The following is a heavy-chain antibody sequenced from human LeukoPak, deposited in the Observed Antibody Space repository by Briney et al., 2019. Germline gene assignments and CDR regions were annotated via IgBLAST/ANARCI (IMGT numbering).Heavy chain of an antibody. CDR3: ARCYDSSGYYSNYLMDV. CDR1: GFTFSDYY. J-gene: IGHJ6*03. Sequence: GGSLRLSCAASGFTFSDYYMRWIRQAPGKGLEWVSYISTSGSTIYYADSVKGRFTISRDNAKNSLYLQMNSLRSEDTAVYYCARCYDSSGYYSNYLMDVWGKGTTVTVS. V-gene: IGHV3-11*04. CDR2: ISTSGSTI. D-gene: IGHD3-22*01.